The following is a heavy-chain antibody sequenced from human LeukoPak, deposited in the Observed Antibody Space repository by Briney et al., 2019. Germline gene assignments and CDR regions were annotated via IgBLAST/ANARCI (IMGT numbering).Heavy chain of an antibody. J-gene: IGHJ4*02. Sequence: GGSLRLSCAASGFTFSSHTMSWVRQAPGKGLEWVSGISGSGVNTYYANSVKGRFTISRDKFMSTLYLQMNSLRAEDTAVYYCARGRGLPVRPPNEGFLDYWGRGTLVTVSS. CDR2: ISGSGVNT. D-gene: IGHD6-6*01. V-gene: IGHV3-23*01. CDR1: GFTFSSHT. CDR3: ARGRGLPVRPPNEGFLDY.